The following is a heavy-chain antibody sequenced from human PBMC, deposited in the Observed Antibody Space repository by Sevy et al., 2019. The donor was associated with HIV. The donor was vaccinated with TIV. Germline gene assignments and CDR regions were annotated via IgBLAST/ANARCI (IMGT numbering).Heavy chain of an antibody. CDR2: ISYDGSNK. J-gene: IGHJ3*02. D-gene: IGHD3-3*01. Sequence: GGSLRLSCAASGFTFSSYGMHWVRQAPGKGLEWVAVISYDGSNKYYADSVKGRFTISRDNSKNTLYLQMNSLRAEDMAVYYCEKLLGGDFWSDLVAGNMGDAFDIWGQGTMVTVSS. CDR3: EKLLGGDFWSDLVAGNMGDAFDI. CDR1: GFTFSSYG. V-gene: IGHV3-30*18.